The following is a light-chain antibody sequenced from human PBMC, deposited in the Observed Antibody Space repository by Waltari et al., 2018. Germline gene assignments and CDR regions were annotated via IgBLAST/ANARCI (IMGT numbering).Light chain of an antibody. CDR3: QQRSHWPPG. CDR2: DAS. J-gene: IGKJ4*01. Sequence: EIVLTQSPATLSLSPGERGTLSCRASQSVDNQLAWYQQKPGQAPRLLIYDASNRATGIPARFSGSGSGTDFTLTISSLEPEDFALYYCQQRSHWPPGFGGGTKVEIK. V-gene: IGKV3-11*01. CDR1: QSVDNQ.